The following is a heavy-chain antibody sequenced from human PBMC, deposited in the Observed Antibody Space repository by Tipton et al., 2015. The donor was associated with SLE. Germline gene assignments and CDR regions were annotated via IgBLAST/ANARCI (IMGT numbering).Heavy chain of an antibody. CDR3: ARLRGAHSRGYFDY. V-gene: IGHV4-38-2*01. CDR2: INHSGST. CDR1: GYSISSGYY. J-gene: IGHJ4*02. Sequence: TLSLTCAVSGYSISSGYYWGWIRQPPGKGLEWIGEINHSGSTNYNPSLKSRVTISVDTSKNQFSLKLSSVTAADTAVYYCARLRGAHSRGYFDYWGQGTLVTVSS. D-gene: IGHD3-10*01.